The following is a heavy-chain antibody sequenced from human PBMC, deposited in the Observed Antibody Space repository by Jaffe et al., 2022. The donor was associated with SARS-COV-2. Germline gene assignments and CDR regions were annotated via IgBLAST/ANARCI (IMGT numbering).Heavy chain of an antibody. J-gene: IGHJ4*02. D-gene: IGHD6-13*01. V-gene: IGHV3-30-3*01. CDR3: AREGRRFGGSSWYLDY. Sequence: QVQLVESGGGVVQPGRSLRLSCAASGFTFSSYAMHWVRQAPGKGLEWVAVISYDGSNKYYADSVKGRFTISRDNSKNTLYLQMNSLRAEDTAVYYCAREGRRFGGSSWYLDYWGQGTLVTVSS. CDR1: GFTFSSYA. CDR2: ISYDGSNK.